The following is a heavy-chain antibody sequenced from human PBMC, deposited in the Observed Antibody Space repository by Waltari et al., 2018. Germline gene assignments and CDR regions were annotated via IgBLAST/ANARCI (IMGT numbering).Heavy chain of an antibody. J-gene: IGHJ5*02. V-gene: IGHV1-18*01. CDR3: ARERHRLMEVGYLMALDP. CDR1: GYTFSDFG. Sequence: QAQLVQSGAEVKKPGASVKVPCRASGYTFSDFGISWGRQAPGQGLEWMGWISANNGHTNLAQKFQGRLIMTKDTFTPTVYMELNYLTSDDTAVYYCARERHRLMEVGYLMALDPWGQGALVTVSS. D-gene: IGHD3-3*01. CDR2: ISANNGHT.